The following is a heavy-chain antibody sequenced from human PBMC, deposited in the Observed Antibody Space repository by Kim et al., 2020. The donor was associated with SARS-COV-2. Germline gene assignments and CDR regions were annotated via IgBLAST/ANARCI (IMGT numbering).Heavy chain of an antibody. D-gene: IGHD1-26*01. J-gene: IGHJ6*02. CDR1: GFTFSSYS. CDR2: ISSSSSYI. V-gene: IGHV3-21*01. CDR3: ARATVGATSLRYYYYGMDV. Sequence: GGSLRLSCAASGFTFSSYSMNWVRQAPGKGLEWVSSISSSSSYIYYADSVKGRFTISRDNAKNSLYLQMNSLRAEDTAVYYCARATVGATSLRYYYYGMDVWGQGTTVTVSS.